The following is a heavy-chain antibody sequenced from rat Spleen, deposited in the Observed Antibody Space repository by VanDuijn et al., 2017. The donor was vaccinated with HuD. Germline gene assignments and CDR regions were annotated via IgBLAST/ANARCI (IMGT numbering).Heavy chain of an antibody. V-gene: IGHV5-25*01. Sequence: EVHLVETGGGLVQPGRSLKLSCVASGFTFSSYWMYWIRQAPTKGLEWVASISSGGGDTYYPDSVRGRFTISRDNAKSTLYLQMDSLRSEDTATYYCTRHDYPGVTTNWFAHWGQGTLVTVSS. J-gene: IGHJ3*01. CDR3: TRHDYPGVTTNWFAH. CDR2: ISSGGGDT. CDR1: GFTFSSYW. D-gene: IGHD1-4*01.